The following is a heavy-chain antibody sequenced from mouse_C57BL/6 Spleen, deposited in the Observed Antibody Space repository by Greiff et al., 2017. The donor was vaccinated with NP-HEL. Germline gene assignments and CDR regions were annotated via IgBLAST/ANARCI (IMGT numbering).Heavy chain of an antibody. D-gene: IGHD1-1*01. J-gene: IGHJ3*01. CDR3: ARKAYYGSSYDWFAY. Sequence: VQLQQSGAELVRPGTSVKMSCKASGYTFTNYWIGWAKQRPGHGLEWIGDIYPGGGYTNYNEKFKGKATLTADKSSSTAYMQFSSLTSEDSAIYYCARKAYYGSSYDWFAYWGQGTLVTVSA. CDR2: IYPGGGYT. V-gene: IGHV1-63*01. CDR1: GYTFTNYW.